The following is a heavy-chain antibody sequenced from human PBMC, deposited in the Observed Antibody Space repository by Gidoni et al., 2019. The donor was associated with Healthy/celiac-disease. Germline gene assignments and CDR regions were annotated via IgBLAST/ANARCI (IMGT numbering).Heavy chain of an antibody. CDR1: GFTFSSYE. D-gene: IGHD3-10*01. V-gene: IGHV3-48*03. Sequence: EVQLVESGGGLVQPGGSLRLSCAASGFTFSSYEMNWVRQAPGKGLEWVSYISSSGSTIYYADSVKGRFTISRDNAKNSLYLQMNSLRAEDTAVYYCARDQGGRAGIVGDFDYWGQGTLVTVSS. CDR3: ARDQGGRAGIVGDFDY. J-gene: IGHJ4*02. CDR2: ISSSGSTI.